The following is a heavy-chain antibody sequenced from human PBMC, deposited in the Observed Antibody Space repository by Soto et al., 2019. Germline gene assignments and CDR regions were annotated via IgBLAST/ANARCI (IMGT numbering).Heavy chain of an antibody. V-gene: IGHV4-30-2*01. Sequence: SETLSLTCTVAGASITFGGYSWSWIRQTPGKGLEWIGYINHLETTFYNPSFESRLTLSIDRAKNQFSLKLHSMSAADRAVYFCARGGGSDSFDYWGQGTLVTVSS. CDR1: GASITFGGYS. CDR3: ARGGGSDSFDY. CDR2: INHLETT. J-gene: IGHJ4*02. D-gene: IGHD1-26*01.